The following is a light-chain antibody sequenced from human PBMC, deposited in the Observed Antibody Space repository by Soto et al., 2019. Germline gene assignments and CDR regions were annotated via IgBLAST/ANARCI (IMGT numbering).Light chain of an antibody. CDR1: QSPLQSNGNNH. CDR3: LQAAQSPLT. CDR2: LAS. Sequence: DIVLTQSPLSLPVTPGEPASISCRSSQSPLQSNGNNHVDWYLQRPGQSLQLLLYLASSRASGVPDRFSGSGSGTEFSLEISRVEAEDVGDYYCLQAAQSPLTFGQGTRLEIK. J-gene: IGKJ5*01. V-gene: IGKV2-28*01.